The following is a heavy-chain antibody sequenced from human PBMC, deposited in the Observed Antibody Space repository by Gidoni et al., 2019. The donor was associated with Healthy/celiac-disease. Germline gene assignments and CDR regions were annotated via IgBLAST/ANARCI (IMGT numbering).Heavy chain of an antibody. CDR2: IYSGGST. CDR3: ARDTITGLYGMDV. D-gene: IGHD5-12*01. V-gene: IGHV3-53*02. CDR1: GFTVSSNY. Sequence: EVQLVETGGGLIQPGGSLRLSCAASGFTVSSNYMSWVRQAPGKGLEWVSVIYSGGSTYYADSVKGRFTISRDNSKNTLYLQMNSRRAEDTAVYYCARDTITGLYGMDVWGQGTTVTVSS. J-gene: IGHJ6*02.